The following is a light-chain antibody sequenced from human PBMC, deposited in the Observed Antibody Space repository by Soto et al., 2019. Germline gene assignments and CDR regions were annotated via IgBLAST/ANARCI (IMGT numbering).Light chain of an antibody. V-gene: IGLV2-14*01. CDR3: ISCTSSITYV. J-gene: IGLJ1*01. Sequence: QSVLTQPASVSGSPEQSITISCTGTSSDVGGYNSVSWYLQDPGKAPKLMIYDVTNRPSGVSNRFSGAKAGNTASLTISGLQAEDEADYYFISCTSSITYVFGTGTKVTVL. CDR2: DVT. CDR1: SSDVGGYNS.